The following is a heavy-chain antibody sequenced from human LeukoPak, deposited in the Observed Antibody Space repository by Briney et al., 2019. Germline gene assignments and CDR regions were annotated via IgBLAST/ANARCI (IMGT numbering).Heavy chain of an antibody. CDR2: ISSSSSYI. Sequence: GGSLRLSCAASGFTFSSYSMNWVRQAPGKGLEWVSSISSSSSYIYYADSVKGRFTISRDNAKNSLYLQMNSLRAEDTAVYYCARRESWVVAAIFGYWGQGTLVTVSS. D-gene: IGHD2-15*01. CDR3: ARRESWVVAAIFGY. J-gene: IGHJ4*02. CDR1: GFTFSSYS. V-gene: IGHV3-21*01.